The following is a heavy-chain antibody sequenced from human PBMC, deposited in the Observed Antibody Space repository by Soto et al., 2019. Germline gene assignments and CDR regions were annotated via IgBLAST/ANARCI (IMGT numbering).Heavy chain of an antibody. D-gene: IGHD3-10*01. Sequence: SETLSLTCTVSGGSISSYYWSWIRQPPGKGLEWIGYIYYSGSTNYNPSLKSRVTISVDTSKNQFSLKLSSVTAADTAVYYCASAYYYGSGTDYWGQGTLVTVSS. CDR2: IYYSGST. V-gene: IGHV4-59*08. CDR1: GGSISSYY. J-gene: IGHJ4*02. CDR3: ASAYYYGSGTDY.